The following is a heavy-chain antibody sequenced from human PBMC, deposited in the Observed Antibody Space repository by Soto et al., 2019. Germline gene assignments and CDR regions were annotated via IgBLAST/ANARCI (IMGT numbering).Heavy chain of an antibody. CDR1: GFTFSSYG. CDR3: AKDLGSRQAHNPQDY. Sequence: QVRLVESGGGVVQPGRSLRLSCAASGFTFSSYGMNWVRQAPGKGLEWVAIISYDGSKEYYADYVTGRFTISRDNSKNAVNQQMNSLRLEDTSVYYCAKDLGSRQAHNPQDYWGQGTLVTVSS. V-gene: IGHV3-30*18. D-gene: IGHD2-2*03. J-gene: IGHJ4*02. CDR2: ISYDGSKE.